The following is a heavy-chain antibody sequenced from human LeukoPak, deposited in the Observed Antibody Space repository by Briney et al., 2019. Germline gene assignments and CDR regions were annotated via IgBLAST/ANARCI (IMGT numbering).Heavy chain of an antibody. CDR2: INHSGST. CDR1: GGSFSGYY. Sequence: SETLSLTCAVYGGSFSGYYWSWIRQAPGKGLEWIGEINHSGSTNYNPSLKSRVTISVDTSKNQFSLKLSSVTASDTAVYYCPRGRLGIMDWGQGTLVTVSS. CDR3: PRGRLGIMD. J-gene: IGHJ4*02. V-gene: IGHV4-34*01. D-gene: IGHD6-19*01.